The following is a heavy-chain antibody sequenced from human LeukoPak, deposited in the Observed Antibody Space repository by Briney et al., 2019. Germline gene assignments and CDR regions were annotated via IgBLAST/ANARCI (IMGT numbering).Heavy chain of an antibody. V-gene: IGHV4-59*08. Sequence: SETLSLTCTVSGGSVSSYYWSWIRQPPGKGLEWIGYIYYSGSTNYNPSLKSRVTISVDTSKNQFSLKLSSVTAADTAVYYCARLRQWPTYYGMDVWGQGTTVTVSS. J-gene: IGHJ6*02. CDR3: ARLRQWPTYYGMDV. D-gene: IGHD6-19*01. CDR1: GGSVSSYY. CDR2: IYYSGST.